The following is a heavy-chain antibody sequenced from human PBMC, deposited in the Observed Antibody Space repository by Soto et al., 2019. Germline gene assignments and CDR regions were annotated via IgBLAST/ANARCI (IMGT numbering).Heavy chain of an antibody. V-gene: IGHV3-30-3*01. CDR2: ISYDGSDD. CDR3: SATLVVGGPTTGLDY. D-gene: IGHD1-26*01. J-gene: IGHJ4*02. CDR1: GFTFSDFS. Sequence: QVQLVESGGGVVKPGRSLRLSCAASGFTFSDFSMHWVRQAPGKGLEWVAVISYDGSDDYYAGSVKGRFSISRDNSNKILYLQMNSLRPDDTADYHCSATLVVGGPTTGLDYWGQGTLVTVAS.